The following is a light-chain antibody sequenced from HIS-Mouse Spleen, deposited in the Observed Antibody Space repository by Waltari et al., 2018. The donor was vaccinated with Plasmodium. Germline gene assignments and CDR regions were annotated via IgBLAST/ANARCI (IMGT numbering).Light chain of an antibody. J-gene: IGLJ3*02. CDR3: CSYAGSSTNWV. Sequence: QSALTQPASVSGSPGQSITLSCTGTSSYVGSYNLVPWYQQHPGKAPKLMIYEGSKRPSGVSNRFSGSKSGNTASLTISGLQAEDEADYYCCSYAGSSTNWVFGGGTKLTVL. V-gene: IGLV2-23*01. CDR1: SSYVGSYNL. CDR2: EGS.